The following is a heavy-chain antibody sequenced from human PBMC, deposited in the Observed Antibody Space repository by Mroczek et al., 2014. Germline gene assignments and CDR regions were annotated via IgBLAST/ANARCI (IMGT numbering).Heavy chain of an antibody. J-gene: IGHJ2*01. CDR3: ARFRYDSQDWYFDL. V-gene: IGHV4-61*02. CDR2: IYTSGST. D-gene: IGHD3-22*01. CDR1: GGSISSGSYY. Sequence: QVQLQESGPGLVKPSQTLSLTCTVSGGSISSGSYYWSWIRQPAGKGLEWIGRIYTSGSTNYNPSLKSRVTISVDTSKNQFSLKLSSVTAADTAVYYCARFRYDSQDWYFDLWGRGTLVTVSS.